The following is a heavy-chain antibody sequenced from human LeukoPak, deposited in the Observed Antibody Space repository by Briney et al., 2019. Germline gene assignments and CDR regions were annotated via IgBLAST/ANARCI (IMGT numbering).Heavy chain of an antibody. Sequence: GGSLRLSCAASGFTFSDYYMSWIRQAPGNGLEWVSYISSSGSTIYYADSVKGRFTISRDNAKNSLYLQMNSLRAEDTAVYYCASGSDYYGSSGYQDYWGQGTLVTVSS. J-gene: IGHJ4*02. CDR2: ISSSGSTI. D-gene: IGHD3-22*01. V-gene: IGHV3-11*01. CDR3: ASGSDYYGSSGYQDY. CDR1: GFTFSDYY.